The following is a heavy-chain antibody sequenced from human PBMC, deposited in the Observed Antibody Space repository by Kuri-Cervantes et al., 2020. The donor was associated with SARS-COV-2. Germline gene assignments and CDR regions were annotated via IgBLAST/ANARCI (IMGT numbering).Heavy chain of an antibody. V-gene: IGHV3-11*04. Sequence: GESLKISCTASGFIFSDYYMSWIRQAPGKGLEWVSYISSSGSTIYYADSVKGRFTISRDNAKNSLYLQMNSLRAEDTAVYYCARDDFWSGYYADYWGQGTLVTVSS. J-gene: IGHJ4*02. CDR1: GFIFSDYY. D-gene: IGHD3-3*01. CDR3: ARDDFWSGYYADY. CDR2: ISSSGSTI.